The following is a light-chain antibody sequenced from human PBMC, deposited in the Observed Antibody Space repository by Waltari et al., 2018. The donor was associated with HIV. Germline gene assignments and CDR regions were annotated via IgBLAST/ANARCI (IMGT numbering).Light chain of an antibody. Sequence: DIQMTQSPSSLSASVGDRVTITCRASQSLSSYLNWYQQKPGKAPKLLIYAASSLQSGVPSRFSGSGSGTDFTLTISSLQPEDFATYYCQQSYSTLRTFGQGTKLEIK. J-gene: IGKJ2*01. CDR1: QSLSSY. CDR2: AAS. V-gene: IGKV1-39*01. CDR3: QQSYSTLRT.